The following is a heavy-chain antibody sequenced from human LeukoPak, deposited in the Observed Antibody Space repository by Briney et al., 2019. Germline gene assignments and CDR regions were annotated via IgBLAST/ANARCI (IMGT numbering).Heavy chain of an antibody. CDR3: ARVRWGGLYYFDY. Sequence: GGSLRLSCAASGFTLDNYNFNWVRQAPGKGLEWVASIRSYSSYIHYADSVKGRFTISRDNAKNTLYLQMNSLRAEDTAVYYCARVRWGGLYYFDYWGQGTLVTVSS. CDR1: GFTLDNYN. D-gene: IGHD3-16*01. J-gene: IGHJ4*02. CDR2: IRSYSSYI. V-gene: IGHV3-21*01.